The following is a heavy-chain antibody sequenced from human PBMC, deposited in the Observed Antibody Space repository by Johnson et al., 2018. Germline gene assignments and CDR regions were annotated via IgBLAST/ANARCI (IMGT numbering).Heavy chain of an antibody. CDR3: ARDPTYDFWSGYASNFDS. CDR1: GFTFSSYG. D-gene: IGHD3-3*01. V-gene: IGHV3-30*03. J-gene: IGHJ4*02. Sequence: QVQLVQSGGGVVQXGRSLRLSCAASGFTFSSYGMHWVRQAPGKGLEWVAVISSDGNYTYYSESVEGRFTISRDNSKNTLFLQMDSLRVEDKAVDYCARDPTYDFWSGYASNFDSWGQGTLVTVSS. CDR2: ISSDGNYT.